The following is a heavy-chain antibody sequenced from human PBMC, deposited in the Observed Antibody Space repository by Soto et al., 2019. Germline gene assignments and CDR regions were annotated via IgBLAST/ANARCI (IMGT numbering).Heavy chain of an antibody. CDR3: ARYYDSGWDAFDI. CDR2: ISAYNGYT. CDR1: GYIFISYG. D-gene: IGHD3-22*01. J-gene: IGHJ3*02. Sequence: QVQLVQSGAEVKKPGASVKVSCKASGYIFISYGITWGRQAPGQGLEWMGWISAYNGYTNYAQNLQGRVTMTTDTSTSTAYMELRSLRSDDTTVYYCARYYDSGWDAFDIWGQGTMVTVSS. V-gene: IGHV1-18*01.